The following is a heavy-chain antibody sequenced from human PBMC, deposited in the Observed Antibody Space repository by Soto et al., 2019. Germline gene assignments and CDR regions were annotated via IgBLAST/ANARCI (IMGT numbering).Heavy chain of an antibody. D-gene: IGHD7-27*01. CDR2: IYKSATT. CDR3: ARGRYCLTGRCFPNWFDS. V-gene: IGHV4-30-4*01. Sequence: SETLSLTCSVSGDSISNLDYFWAWIRQPPGQALEYIGYIYKSATTYYNPSFESRVAISIDTSKSQFSLNVTSVTAADTAVYFCARGRYCLTGRCFPNWFDSWGQGALVTVLL. CDR1: GDSISNLDYF. J-gene: IGHJ5*01.